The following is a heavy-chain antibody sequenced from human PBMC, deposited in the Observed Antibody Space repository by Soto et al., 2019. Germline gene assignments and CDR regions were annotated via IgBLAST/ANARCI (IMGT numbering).Heavy chain of an antibody. CDR3: ARGRGYSSGWYLDY. CDR2: IIPIFGTA. V-gene: IGHV1-69*06. D-gene: IGHD6-19*01. Sequence: QVQLVQSGAEVKKPGSSVKVXXXXXXXTXSSYAISXVRQAPGQGLEWMGGIIPIFGTANYAQKFQGRVTITADKSTSTAYMELSSLRSEDTAVYYCARGRGYSSGWYLDYWGQGTLVTVSS. J-gene: IGHJ4*02. CDR1: XXTXSSYA.